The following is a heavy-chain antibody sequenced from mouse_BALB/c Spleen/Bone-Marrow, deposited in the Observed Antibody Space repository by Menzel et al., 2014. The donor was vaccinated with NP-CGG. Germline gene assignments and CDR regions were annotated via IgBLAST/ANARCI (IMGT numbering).Heavy chain of an antibody. V-gene: IGHV5-12*01. CDR2: ISNGGGST. Sequence: EVQGVESGGGLVQPGGSLKLSCAASGFTFSDYYMYWVRQTPEKRLEWVAYISNGGGSTYYPDTVKGRFTISRDNAKNTLYLQMSRLKSEDTAMYYCARQDYSYYYAMDYRGQGTSVTVSS. CDR1: GFTFSDYY. J-gene: IGHJ4*01. CDR3: ARQDYSYYYAMDY. D-gene: IGHD2-13*01.